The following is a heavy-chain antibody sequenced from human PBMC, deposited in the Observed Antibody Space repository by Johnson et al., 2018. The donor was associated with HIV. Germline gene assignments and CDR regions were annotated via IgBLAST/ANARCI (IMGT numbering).Heavy chain of an antibody. Sequence: VESGGGVVQPGRSLRLSCAASVFTFSSYAMHWVRQAPGKGLEWVAVISYDGSNKYYADSVKGRFTISRDNSKNTLYLQMNSLRAEDTAVYYCARDINYYDSSGYLIGSDAFDLWGQGTMVTVSS. CDR3: ARDINYYDSSGYLIGSDAFDL. CDR1: VFTFSSYA. J-gene: IGHJ3*01. D-gene: IGHD3-22*01. CDR2: ISYDGSNK. V-gene: IGHV3-30*04.